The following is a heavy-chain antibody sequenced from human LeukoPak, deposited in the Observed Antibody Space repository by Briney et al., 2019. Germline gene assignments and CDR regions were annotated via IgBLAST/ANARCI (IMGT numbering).Heavy chain of an antibody. J-gene: IGHJ4*02. CDR1: GFTFSVSA. V-gene: IGHV3-73*01. D-gene: IGHD6-6*01. CDR2: IRNKGNNYAT. CDR3: TYTSSSGVVY. Sequence: GGSLKLSCAASGFTFSVSAMHWVRQASGKGLEWVGRIRNKGNNYATAYAASLKGRFTISRDDSKNTAYLQMNSLETGDTAMYYCTYTSSSGVVYWGQGTLVTVSS.